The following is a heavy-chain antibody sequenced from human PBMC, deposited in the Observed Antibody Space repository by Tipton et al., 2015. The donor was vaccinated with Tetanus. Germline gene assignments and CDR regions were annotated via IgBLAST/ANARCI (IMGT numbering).Heavy chain of an antibody. V-gene: IGHV4-39*01. J-gene: IGHJ2*01. CDR1: GGSINSNRYY. CDR2: VYYSGSA. Sequence: TLSLTCTVSGGSINSNRYYWGWIRQPPGKGLEWIGSVYYSGSAYVDPALQSRVSISVDSSKNQFSLNLTSVTAADTAVYYCARRGRLGSRLQVSWFFDLWGRGTLVAVTS. D-gene: IGHD4-11*01. CDR3: ARRGRLGSRLQVSWFFDL.